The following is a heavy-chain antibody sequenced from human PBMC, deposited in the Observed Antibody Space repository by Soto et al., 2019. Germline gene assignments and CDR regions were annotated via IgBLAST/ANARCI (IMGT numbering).Heavy chain of an antibody. J-gene: IGHJ4*02. D-gene: IGHD3-9*01. Sequence: QVQLQESGPGLVKPSQTLSLTCTVSGGSISSGDYYWSWIRQPPGKGLEWIGYIYYSGSTYYNPSVMSRVTISVDTSKNQFALKLSSVTAADTAVYYCARAFDILTRYYFDYWGQGTLVTVSS. V-gene: IGHV4-30-4*01. CDR2: IYYSGST. CDR3: ARAFDILTRYYFDY. CDR1: GGSISSGDYY.